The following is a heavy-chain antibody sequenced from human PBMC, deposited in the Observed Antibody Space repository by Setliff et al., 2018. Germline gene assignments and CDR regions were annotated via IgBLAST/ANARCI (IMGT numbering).Heavy chain of an antibody. CDR1: GYKFTDYW. CDR3: AREHVSGHSEY. D-gene: IGHD1-26*01. CDR2: IYPGDSDT. J-gene: IGHJ4*02. V-gene: IGHV5-51*01. Sequence: GESLKISCKGSGYKFTDYWIGWVRQMPGKGLEWMGIIYPGDSDTQYSPSFQGQVTFSSDKSINTAYLHLSSLKASDTAMYYCAREHVSGHSEYWGQGTLVTVSS.